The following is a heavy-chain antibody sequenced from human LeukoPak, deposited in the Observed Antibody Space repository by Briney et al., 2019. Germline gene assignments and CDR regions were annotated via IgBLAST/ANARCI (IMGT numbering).Heavy chain of an antibody. Sequence: GGSLRLSCAASGFTLSSYAMTWVRQTPGRGLEWVSSVDGGGGGTYYADSVKGRFTISRDNSKDTLYLQMNGLRAEDTAVYFCAKQSAGSAAWYSLHYDFWGQGTLVTVSS. D-gene: IGHD6-13*01. CDR3: AKQSAGSAAWYSLHYDF. CDR1: GFTLSSYA. V-gene: IGHV3-23*01. CDR2: VDGGGGGT. J-gene: IGHJ4*02.